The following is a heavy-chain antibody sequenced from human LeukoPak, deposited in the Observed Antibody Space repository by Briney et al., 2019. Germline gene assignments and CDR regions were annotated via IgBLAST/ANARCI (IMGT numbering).Heavy chain of an antibody. Sequence: PGGSLRLSCAASGFTLSSYWMSWVRQAPGKGLEWVAAISNDGNKKYYADSVKGRFTISRDNPKNTLFLQMNSLRAEDTAVYYCAKEGWDKSYWYGRIDHWGQGTLVTVSS. D-gene: IGHD2-8*02. CDR1: GFTLSSYW. J-gene: IGHJ4*02. CDR3: AKEGWDKSYWYGRIDH. CDR2: ISNDGNKK. V-gene: IGHV3-30*18.